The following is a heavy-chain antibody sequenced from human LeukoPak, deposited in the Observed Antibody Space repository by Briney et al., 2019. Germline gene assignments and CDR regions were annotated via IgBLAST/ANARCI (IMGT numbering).Heavy chain of an antibody. CDR3: ARRLTQYDCFDP. CDR1: GDSVSSNSVT. D-gene: IGHD2-2*01. J-gene: IGHJ5*02. Sequence: SQTLSHTCAISGDSVSSNSVTWNWIRQSPSRGLEWLGRTYYRSTWYNDYAVSVRGRITVNPDTSKNQFSLHLNSVTPEDTAVYYCARRLTQYDCFDPWGQGILVTVSS. CDR2: TYYRSTWYN. V-gene: IGHV6-1*01.